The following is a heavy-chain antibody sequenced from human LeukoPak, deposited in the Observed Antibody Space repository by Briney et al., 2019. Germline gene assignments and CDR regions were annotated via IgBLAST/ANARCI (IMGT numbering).Heavy chain of an antibody. CDR1: GYTFDSYG. CDR2: INAGNGNT. Sequence: ASVKVSCKASGYTFDSYGISWVRQAPGQRLEWMGWINAGNGNTKYSQKFQGRVTITRDTSASTAYMELSSLRSEDTAVYYCARVRGGYDYLYYFDYWGQGTLVTVSS. CDR3: ARVRGGYDYLYYFDY. V-gene: IGHV1-3*01. D-gene: IGHD5-12*01. J-gene: IGHJ4*02.